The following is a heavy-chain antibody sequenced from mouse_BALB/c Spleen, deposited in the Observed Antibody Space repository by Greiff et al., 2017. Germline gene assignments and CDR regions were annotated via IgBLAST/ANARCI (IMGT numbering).Heavy chain of an antibody. CDR2: IWSGGST. Sequence: VMLVESGPGLVQPSQSLSITCTVSGFSLTSYGVHWVRQSPGKGLEWLGVIWSGGSTDYNAAFISRLSISKDNSKSQVFFKMNSLQANDTAIYYCARGNWDWFAYWGQGTLVTVSA. J-gene: IGHJ3*01. CDR3: ARGNWDWFAY. D-gene: IGHD4-1*01. CDR1: GFSLTSYG. V-gene: IGHV2-2*02.